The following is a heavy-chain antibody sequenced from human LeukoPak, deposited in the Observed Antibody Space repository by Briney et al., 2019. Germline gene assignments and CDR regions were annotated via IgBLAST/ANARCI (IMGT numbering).Heavy chain of an antibody. CDR3: ARDYGGPHYFDY. J-gene: IGHJ4*02. D-gene: IGHD2-15*01. V-gene: IGHV3-21*01. CDR2: ITTATSSHI. CDR1: GFTFSSHD. Sequence: GGSQRLSCAASGFTFSSHDMNWVRQAPGEGLEWVSSITTATSSHIYYADSVQGRFTISRDDAKNSLYLQMDSLRAEDTAVYYCARDYGGPHYFDYWGQGTLVTVPS.